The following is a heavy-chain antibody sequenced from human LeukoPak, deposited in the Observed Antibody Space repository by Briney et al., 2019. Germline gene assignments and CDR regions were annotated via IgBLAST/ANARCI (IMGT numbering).Heavy chain of an antibody. Sequence: SETLSLTCTVSSGSFSSGGYYWSWIRQHPGKGLEWIGYIHYSGSTYYNPSLKSRVTISVDTSKKQFSLKMNSVTAADTAVYYCARSLTNSSDYWGQGTLVTVSS. J-gene: IGHJ4*02. CDR2: IHYSGST. CDR3: ARSLTNSSDY. CDR1: SGSFSSGGYY. V-gene: IGHV4-31*03. D-gene: IGHD4-11*01.